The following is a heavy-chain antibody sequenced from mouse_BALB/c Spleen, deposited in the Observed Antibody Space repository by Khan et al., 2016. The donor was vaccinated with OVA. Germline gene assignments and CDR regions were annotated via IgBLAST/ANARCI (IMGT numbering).Heavy chain of an antibody. CDR2: ISYSGST. V-gene: IGHV3-2*02. CDR3: ARTARIKY. J-gene: IGHJ2*01. D-gene: IGHD1-2*01. CDR1: GYSITSGYG. Sequence: VQLKESGPGLVKPSQSLSLTCTVTGYSITSGYGWNWIRQFPGNKLEWMGYISYSGSTNYNPSLKSRISITRDTSKNQFFLQLNSVTTKTTATYYCARTARIKYWGQGTTLTVSS.